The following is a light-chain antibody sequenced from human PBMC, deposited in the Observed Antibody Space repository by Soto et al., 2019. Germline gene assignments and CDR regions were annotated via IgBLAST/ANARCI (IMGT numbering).Light chain of an antibody. Sequence: EIVVTQSPATLSLSPGERATLSYRASQSVSSYLAWYQQKPGQAPRLLIYDASNRATGIPARFSGSGSGTDFTLTISSLEPKDFTVYYCKQRSNWQGGTFGGGIKVEIK. V-gene: IGKV3-11*01. J-gene: IGKJ4*01. CDR1: QSVSSY. CDR3: KQRSNWQGGT. CDR2: DAS.